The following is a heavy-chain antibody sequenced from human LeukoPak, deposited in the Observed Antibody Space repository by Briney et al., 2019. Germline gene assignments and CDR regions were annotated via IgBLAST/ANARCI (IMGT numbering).Heavy chain of an antibody. CDR1: GGSISNYY. Sequence: SETLSLTCTVSGGSISNYYWSWIRQSPGKGLEWIGSMDYTGETYYSPSLQSRVTISVDTPRNQFSLNLHSMTAADTAVYYCARHRRGRGVTEPSDWFDPWGQGTLVTVSS. J-gene: IGHJ5*02. D-gene: IGHD3-10*01. CDR3: ARHRRGRGVTEPSDWFDP. CDR2: MDYTGET. V-gene: IGHV4-59*05.